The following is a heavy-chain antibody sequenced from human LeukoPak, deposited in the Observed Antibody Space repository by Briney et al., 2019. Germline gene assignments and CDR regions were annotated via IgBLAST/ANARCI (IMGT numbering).Heavy chain of an antibody. V-gene: IGHV3-33*01. J-gene: IGHJ3*01. CDR1: GFTFSSYD. CDR3: ATEYYSGSGSAAFDV. CDR2: IWFDGSKE. D-gene: IGHD3-10*01. Sequence: GGSLRLSCEASGFTFSSYDMHWVRQAPGKGLGWVATIWFDGSKEYYADSVKGRFTISRDKSTLYLQITSLRAEDTAVYYCATEYYSGSGSAAFDVWGQGTMVTVSS.